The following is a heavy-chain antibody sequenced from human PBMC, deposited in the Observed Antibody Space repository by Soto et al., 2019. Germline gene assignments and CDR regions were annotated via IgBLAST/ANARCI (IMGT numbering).Heavy chain of an antibody. CDR1: GYTFSNYD. D-gene: IGHD3-10*01. CDR3: AKVSRKGSAIDFDY. J-gene: IGHJ4*02. CDR2: VNPNNGDT. V-gene: IGHV1-8*01. Sequence: QVQLVQSGAEQKKPGASVKVSCKASGYTFSNYDMNWVRQATGQGPEWIGWVNPNNGDTGYAQKFQGRVTLTTDISTTTVYMELTSLRSEDTAIYYCAKVSRKGSAIDFDYWGQGTLITVSS.